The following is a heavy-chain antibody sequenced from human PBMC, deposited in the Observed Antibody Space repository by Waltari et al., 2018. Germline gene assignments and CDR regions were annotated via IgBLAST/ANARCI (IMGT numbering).Heavy chain of an antibody. D-gene: IGHD2-15*01. CDR1: GFTFSSYW. CDR3: ASLSGGSFDY. J-gene: IGHJ4*02. Sequence: EVQLVESGGGLVQPGGSLRLSCAASGFTFSSYWMSWVRQAPGKGLEWVANIKQDGSEKYYVDSVKGRFTISGDNAKNSLYLQMNSLRADDTAVYYCASLSGGSFDYWGQGTLVTVSS. V-gene: IGHV3-7*01. CDR2: IKQDGSEK.